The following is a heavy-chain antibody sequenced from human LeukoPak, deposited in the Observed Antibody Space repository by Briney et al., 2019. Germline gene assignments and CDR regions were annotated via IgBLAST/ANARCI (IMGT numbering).Heavy chain of an antibody. CDR1: GFTFSSYA. D-gene: IGHD4-17*01. J-gene: IGHJ4*02. CDR3: ARDSFRDGDYLDY. Sequence: GGSLRLSCAASGFTFSSYAMHWVRQAPGKRLEWVAVISYDGSNKYYADSVKGRFTISRDNSKNTLYLQMNSLRAEDTAVYYCARDSFRDGDYLDYWGQGTLVTVSS. V-gene: IGHV3-30*04. CDR2: ISYDGSNK.